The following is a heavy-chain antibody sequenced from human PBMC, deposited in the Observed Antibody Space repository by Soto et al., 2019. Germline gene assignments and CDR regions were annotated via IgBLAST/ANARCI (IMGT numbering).Heavy chain of an antibody. J-gene: IGHJ5*02. CDR3: ARFHLPPDYGDDVQKRFDP. CDR1: GGTFSSYA. CDR2: IIPIFGTA. V-gene: IGHV1-69*13. Sequence: SVKVSCKASGGTFSSYAISWVRQAPGQGLEWMGGIIPIFGTANYAQKFQGRVTITADESTSAAYMELSSLRSEDTAVYYCARFHLPPDYGDDVQKRFDPWGQGTLVTVSS. D-gene: IGHD4-17*01.